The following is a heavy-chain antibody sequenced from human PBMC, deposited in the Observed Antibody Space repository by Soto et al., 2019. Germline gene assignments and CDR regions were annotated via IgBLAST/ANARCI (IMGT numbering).Heavy chain of an antibody. J-gene: IGHJ4*02. CDR1: GGSISPGGYY. D-gene: IGHD3-10*01. Sequence: PLALTCPVSGGSISPGGYYCSWILQHPVSSLEWIGYIYYSGSTYYNPALKGRVTISVDTSKNQFSLKLSSVTAADTAVYYWERYATELLSTSYFYYWGQGTLVTVSS. CDR3: ERYATELLSTSYFYY. V-gene: IGHV4-31*03. CDR2: IYYSGST.